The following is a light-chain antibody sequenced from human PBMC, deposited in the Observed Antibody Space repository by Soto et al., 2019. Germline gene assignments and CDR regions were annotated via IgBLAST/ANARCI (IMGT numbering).Light chain of an antibody. V-gene: IGKV3-20*01. CDR3: QQYGSSLFT. CDR2: GAS. CDR1: QSVTSSY. Sequence: ETVLTQSPGTLSLSPGETGTLSCRASQSVTSSYLAWYQQKPDQAPRLLIYGASNRATGIPDRFSGSGSGTDFTLTIIRLEPEDFAVYYCQQYGSSLFTFGQGTKLEIK. J-gene: IGKJ2*01.